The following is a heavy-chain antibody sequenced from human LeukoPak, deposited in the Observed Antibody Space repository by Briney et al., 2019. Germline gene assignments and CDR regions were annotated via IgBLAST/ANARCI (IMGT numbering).Heavy chain of an antibody. CDR1: GFTFSSYA. V-gene: IGHV3-30*04. J-gene: IGHJ4*02. D-gene: IGHD2-2*01. CDR2: ISYDGSNK. CDR3: ARLTCSSTSCHCDY. Sequence: GSLRLSCAASGFTFSSYAMHWVRQAPGKGLEWVAVISYDGSNKYYADSVKGRFTISRDNSKNTLYLQMNSLRAEDTAVYYCARLTCSSTSCHCDYWGQGTLVTVSS.